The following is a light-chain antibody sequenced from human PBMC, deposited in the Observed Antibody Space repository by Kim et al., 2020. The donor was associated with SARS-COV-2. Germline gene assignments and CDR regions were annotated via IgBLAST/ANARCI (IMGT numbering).Light chain of an antibody. CDR2: GAS. J-gene: IGKJ4*01. CDR3: QQLNDYPLT. Sequence: IQLTQSPSSLSVSVGDTVTITCRASQDISHSIAWYQQKPGKAPKLLIYGASTLQSGVPSRFSGSGSGAEFTLTISSLQPEDFTTYYCQQLNDYPLTFGGGTKVDIK. V-gene: IGKV1-9*01. CDR1: QDISHS.